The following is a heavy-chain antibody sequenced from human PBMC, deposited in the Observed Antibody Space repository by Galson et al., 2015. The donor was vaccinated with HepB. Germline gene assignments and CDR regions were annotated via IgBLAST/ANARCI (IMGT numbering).Heavy chain of an antibody. V-gene: IGHV4-59*01. Sequence: LSLTCTVSGGSISSYYWSWIRQPPGKGLEWIGYIYYSGSANYNPSLKSRVTISVDTSKNQFSLKLSSVTAADTAVYYCAREDYDILTGYPRGVFDYWGQGTLVTVSS. D-gene: IGHD3-9*01. CDR2: IYYSGSA. CDR3: AREDYDILTGYPRGVFDY. CDR1: GGSISSYY. J-gene: IGHJ4*02.